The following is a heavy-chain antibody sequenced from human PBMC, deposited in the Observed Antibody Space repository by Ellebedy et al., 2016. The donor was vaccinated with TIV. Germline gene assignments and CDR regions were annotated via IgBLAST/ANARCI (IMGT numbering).Heavy chain of an antibody. J-gene: IGHJ2*01. V-gene: IGHV1-18*01. Sequence: ASVKVSCKASGYTFTRYGISWVRQAPGQGLEWMGWINVGNGNTKYSQKFQGRVTMTTDTSTSTAYMEVRSLRSDDTAVYYCARASFYGVDLSGWYFDLWGRGTLVTVSS. CDR1: GYTFTRYG. CDR3: ARASFYGVDLSGWYFDL. CDR2: INVGNGNT. D-gene: IGHD3-16*02.